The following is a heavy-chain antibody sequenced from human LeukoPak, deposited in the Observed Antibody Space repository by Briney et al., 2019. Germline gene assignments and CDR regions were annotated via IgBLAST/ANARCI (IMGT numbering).Heavy chain of an antibody. D-gene: IGHD2-2*01. V-gene: IGHV3-30-3*01. CDR3: ARDPLGYCSSTSCHGGPFDY. CDR1: GFTFSSYA. Sequence: GGSLRLSCAASGFTFSSYAMHWVRQAPGRGLEWVAVISYDGSNKYYADSVKGRFTISRDNSKNTLYLQMNSLRAEDTAVYYCARDPLGYCSSTSCHGGPFDYWGQGTLVTVSS. CDR2: ISYDGSNK. J-gene: IGHJ4*02.